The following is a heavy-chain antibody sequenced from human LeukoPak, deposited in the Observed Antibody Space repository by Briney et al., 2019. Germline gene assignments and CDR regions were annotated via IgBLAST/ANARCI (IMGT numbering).Heavy chain of an antibody. CDR2: IYHSGST. J-gene: IGHJ4*02. CDR1: GYSTSSGYY. Sequence: PSETLSLTCTVSGYSTSSGYYWGWIRQPPGKGLEWIGSIYHSGSTYYNPSLKSRVTISVDTSKNQFSLKLSSVTAADTAVYYCASHYSSSWDQPFDYWGQGTLVTVSS. D-gene: IGHD6-13*01. V-gene: IGHV4-38-2*02. CDR3: ASHYSSSWDQPFDY.